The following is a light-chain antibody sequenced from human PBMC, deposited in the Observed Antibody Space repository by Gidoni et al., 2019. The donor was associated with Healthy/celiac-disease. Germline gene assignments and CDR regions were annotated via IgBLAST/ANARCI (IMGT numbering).Light chain of an antibody. V-gene: IGKV3-15*01. CDR3: KQYNNWPLT. CDR1: QSVSSN. J-gene: IGKJ4*01. Sequence: EIVFTQSPATLSVSPGERATLSCRASQSVSSNLAWYQQKPGQAPRLLIYGASTRATGIPARFSGSGSGTEFTLTISSLQSEDFAVYYCKQYNNWPLTFGGGTKVEIK. CDR2: GAS.